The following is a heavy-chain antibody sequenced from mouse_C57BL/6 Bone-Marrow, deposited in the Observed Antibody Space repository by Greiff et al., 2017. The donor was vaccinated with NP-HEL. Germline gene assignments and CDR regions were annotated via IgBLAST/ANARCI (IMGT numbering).Heavy chain of an antibody. D-gene: IGHD2-1*01. CDR2: IYPRSGNT. CDR3: ASIYSPLFAY. Sequence: QVQLKQSGAELARPGASVKLSCKASGYTFTSYGISWVKQRTGQGLEWIGEIYPRSGNTYYNEKFKGKATLTADKSSSTAYMELRSLTSEDSAVYFCASIYSPLFAYWGQGTLVTVSA. V-gene: IGHV1-81*01. CDR1: GYTFTSYG. J-gene: IGHJ3*01.